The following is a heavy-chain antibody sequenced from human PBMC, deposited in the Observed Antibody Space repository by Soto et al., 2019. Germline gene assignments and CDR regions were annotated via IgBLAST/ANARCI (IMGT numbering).Heavy chain of an antibody. V-gene: IGHV2-5*02. CDR2: IYWDDDK. CDR1: GFSLSSSGEG. Sequence: QITLKESGPTLVKPTQTLTLTCTFSGFSLSSSGEGVAWIRQPPGKALEWLALIYWDDDKRYSPSLKSRLTITKDTSKRQVVLTMTNMDPVDTGTYYCANKPTVVPAATSTWFDPWGQGTLVTVSS. J-gene: IGHJ5*02. D-gene: IGHD2-15*01. CDR3: ANKPTVVPAATSTWFDP.